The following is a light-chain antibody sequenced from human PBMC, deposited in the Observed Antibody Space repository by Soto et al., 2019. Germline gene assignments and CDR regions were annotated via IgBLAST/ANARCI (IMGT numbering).Light chain of an antibody. J-gene: IGLJ2*01. V-gene: IGLV2-14*01. Sequence: QSALTQPASVSGSPGQSITISCTGTSSDVGGYNYVSWYQQHPGKAPQLMIYDVNNRPSGVSNRVSGSKSGNTASLTISGLQAEDEADYYCSSYTGSSTYVVFGGGTKLTVL. CDR2: DVN. CDR3: SSYTGSSTYVV. CDR1: SSDVGGYNY.